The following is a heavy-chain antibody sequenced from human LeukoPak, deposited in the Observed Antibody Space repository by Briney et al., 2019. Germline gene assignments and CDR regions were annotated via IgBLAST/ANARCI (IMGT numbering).Heavy chain of an antibody. CDR3: ATASVPRMRDP. CDR2: INPYSGAS. J-gene: IGHJ5*02. CDR1: GYDFSDLY. V-gene: IGHV1-2*02. Sequence: ASVKVSCTASGYDFSDLYFHWVRQAPGQGLEWMGWINPYSGASIYAQKFQGRVTMETSSSTVYMQLSRLRYDDTAVYYCATASVPRMRDPWGQGTLVTVSS.